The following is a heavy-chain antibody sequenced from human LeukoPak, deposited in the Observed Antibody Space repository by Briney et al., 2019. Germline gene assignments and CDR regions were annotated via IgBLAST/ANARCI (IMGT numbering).Heavy chain of an antibody. CDR3: ARQEARSYYYEGLDY. D-gene: IGHD3-22*01. CDR2: INLAGGAT. J-gene: IGHJ4*02. V-gene: IGHV3-7*01. Sequence: GGSLRLSCAASGFTFSSYWMAWVRQVPGKGLEWVADINLAGGATYYVDSVKGRFTIDRDNSKNTVYLQMNSLRPDDTAIYFCARQEARSYYYEGLDYWGQGNLVTVSP. CDR1: GFTFSSYW.